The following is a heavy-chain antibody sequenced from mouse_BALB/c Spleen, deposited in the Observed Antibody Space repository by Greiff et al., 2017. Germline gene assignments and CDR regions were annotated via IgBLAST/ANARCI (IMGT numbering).Heavy chain of an antibody. V-gene: IGHV1-7*01. D-gene: IGHD1-2*01. CDR2: INPSTGYT. J-gene: IGHJ2*01. Sequence: QVQLQQSGAELAKPGASVKMSCKASGYTFTSYWMHWVKQRPGQGLEWIGYINPSTGYTEYNQKFKDKATLTADKSSSTAYMQLSSLTSEDSAVYYCARRIHYYGYYFDYWGQGTTLTVSS. CDR3: ARRIHYYGYYFDY. CDR1: GYTFTSYW.